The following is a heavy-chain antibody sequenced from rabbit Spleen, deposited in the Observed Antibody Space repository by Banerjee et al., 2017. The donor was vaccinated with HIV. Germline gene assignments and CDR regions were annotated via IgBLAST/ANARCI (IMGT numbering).Heavy chain of an antibody. D-gene: IGHD7-1*01. CDR3: GRSSYAGYGDFGYAAM. V-gene: IGHV1S39*01. J-gene: IGHJ4*01. CDR1: GFDFSSYG. Sequence: QQQLVESGGGLVQPGGSLKLSCKASGFDFSSYGVSWVRQAPGKGLEWIGYIDPIFGSTYYASWSKGRFTISKTSSTTVTLQMTSLTAADTATYFCGRSSYAGYGDFGYAAMWGPGTLVTVS. CDR2: IDPIFGST.